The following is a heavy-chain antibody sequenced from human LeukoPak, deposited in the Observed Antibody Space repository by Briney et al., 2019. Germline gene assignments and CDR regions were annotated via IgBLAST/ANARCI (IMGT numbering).Heavy chain of an antibody. CDR1: GSYLSSYY. CDR2: IHPSGSN. Sequence: PSETLSLTCSVSGSYLSSYYWRWIRQPAEKGLEWIGRIHPSGSNNYNPSFKSRRTMSIDTSKDQFSLELTSVTAADAAVYYWARTIAVAGTVSFDYWGQGILVTVSS. CDR3: ARTIAVAGTVSFDY. D-gene: IGHD6-19*01. J-gene: IGHJ4*02. V-gene: IGHV4-4*07.